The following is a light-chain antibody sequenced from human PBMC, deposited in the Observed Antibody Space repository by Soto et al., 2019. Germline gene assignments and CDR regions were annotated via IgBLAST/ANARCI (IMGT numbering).Light chain of an antibody. Sequence: EIQMTQSPSTLSASPGERATLSCRASQSVSSYLAWYQQKPGKAPKLLIYAASTVQSGVPARFSGSGSGTEFTLTISSLQPEDFATYYCQQFNRYPFTFGQGTKVEIK. V-gene: IGKV1-9*01. J-gene: IGKJ2*01. CDR2: AAS. CDR1: QSVSSY. CDR3: QQFNRYPFT.